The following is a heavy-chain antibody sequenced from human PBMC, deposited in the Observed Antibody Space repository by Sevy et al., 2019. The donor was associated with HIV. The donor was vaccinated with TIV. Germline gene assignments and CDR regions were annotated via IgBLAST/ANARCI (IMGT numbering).Heavy chain of an antibody. CDR2: IIPIFGTA. CDR1: GGTFSSYA. J-gene: IGHJ3*02. D-gene: IGHD2-2*01. V-gene: IGHV1-69*13. Sequence: ASVKVSCKASGGTFSSYAISWVRQAPGQGLEWMGGIIPIFGTANYAQKFQGRVTITADESTSTAYMELSSLRSEDTAVYYCARGIVVPAAFTYDAFDIWGQGTMVTVS. CDR3: ARGIVVPAAFTYDAFDI.